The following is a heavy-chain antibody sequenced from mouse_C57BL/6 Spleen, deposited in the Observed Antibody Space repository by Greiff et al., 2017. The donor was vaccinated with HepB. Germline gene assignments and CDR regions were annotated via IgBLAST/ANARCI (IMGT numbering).Heavy chain of an antibody. CDR2: IYPRSGNT. Sequence: VKLMESGAELARPGASVKLSCKASGYTFTSYGISWVKQRTGQGLEWIGEIYPRSGNTYYNEKFKGKATLTADKSSSTAYMELRSLTSEDSAVYFCAREVYDSYWYFDVWGTGTTVTVSS. CDR3: AREVYDSYWYFDV. J-gene: IGHJ1*03. CDR1: GYTFTSYG. D-gene: IGHD2-3*01. V-gene: IGHV1-81*01.